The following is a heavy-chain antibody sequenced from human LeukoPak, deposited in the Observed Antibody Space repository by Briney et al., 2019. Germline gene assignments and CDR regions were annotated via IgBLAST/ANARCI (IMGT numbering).Heavy chain of an antibody. V-gene: IGHV5-51*01. D-gene: IGHD5-24*01. Sequence: GESLKISCKGSGYTFTSNWIAWVRQMPGKGLEWMGIIYPGDSDTRYSPSFQGQVTISADKSISTAYLQWSSLKASDTAMYYCARPRDGYNFDYWGQGTLVTVSS. CDR1: GYTFTSNW. CDR2: IYPGDSDT. CDR3: ARPRDGYNFDY. J-gene: IGHJ4*02.